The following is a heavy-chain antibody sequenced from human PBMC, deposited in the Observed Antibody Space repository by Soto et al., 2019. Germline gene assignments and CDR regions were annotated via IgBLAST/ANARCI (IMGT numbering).Heavy chain of an antibody. Sequence: PSETLSLTCTVSGASIRSTDYYWSWIRQAPGKGLEWVGYVYYTGSTYYNPSLMSRLTISVDTSKNQFSLKLTSVTAADTAVYYCLRTAREGAVAPHWFDRWGQGTQVTVSS. V-gene: IGHV4-30-4*01. J-gene: IGHJ5*02. CDR1: GASIRSTDYY. CDR3: LRTAREGAVAPHWFDR. D-gene: IGHD2-21*02. CDR2: VYYTGST.